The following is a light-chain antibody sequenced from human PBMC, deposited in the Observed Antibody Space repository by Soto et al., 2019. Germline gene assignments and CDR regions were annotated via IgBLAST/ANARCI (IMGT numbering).Light chain of an antibody. V-gene: IGKV1-5*01. CDR2: DAS. Sequence: DIQMTQSPSTLSASVGDRVTITCRASQSISSWLAWYQQKPGKAPKLLIYDASSFESGVPSRFSGIGSGTEFTLTLSSLQPDDFANYYGQQYNSYPWTFGQGTKVEIK. CDR1: QSISSW. J-gene: IGKJ1*01. CDR3: QQYNSYPWT.